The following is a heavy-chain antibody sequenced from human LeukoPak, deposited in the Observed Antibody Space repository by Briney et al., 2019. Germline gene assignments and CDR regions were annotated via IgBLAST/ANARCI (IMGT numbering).Heavy chain of an antibody. D-gene: IGHD4-17*01. CDR3: AKDWGYGDYGSIDY. CDR2: IRYDGSNK. Sequence: PGGSLRLSCAASGFTFSSYGMHWVRQAPGKGLEWVAFIRYDGSNKYYADSVKGRFTISRDNSKNTLYLQMNSLRAEDTAVYYCAKDWGYGDYGSIDYWGQGTLVTVSS. CDR1: GFTFSSYG. J-gene: IGHJ4*02. V-gene: IGHV3-30*02.